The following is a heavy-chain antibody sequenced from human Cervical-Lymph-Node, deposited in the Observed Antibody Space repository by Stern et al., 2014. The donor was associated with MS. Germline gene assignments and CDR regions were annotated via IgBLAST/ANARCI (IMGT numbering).Heavy chain of an antibody. CDR1: GGSISTTGYY. CDR3: ARSDRLWGSFDF. Sequence: QVQLVESCPGLVQPSQTLSLTCTVSGGSISTTGYYWTWIRQYPGKGLDWIGYIHYSGSTYYNPSRRSRVTISVDTSKNQFSLKLSSVTAADTALYYCARSDRLWGSFDFWGQGTLVSVSS. D-gene: IGHD3-16*01. V-gene: IGHV4-31*03. J-gene: IGHJ4*02. CDR2: IHYSGST.